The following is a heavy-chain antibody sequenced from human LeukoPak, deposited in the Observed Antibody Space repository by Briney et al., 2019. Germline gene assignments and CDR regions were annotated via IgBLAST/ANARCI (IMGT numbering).Heavy chain of an antibody. V-gene: IGHV3-74*01. CDR1: GFTFSSYW. D-gene: IGHD1-26*01. J-gene: IGHJ3*01. CDR3: ARDLNGAGGF. CDR2: ISPDGSSR. Sequence: GGALRPSCAPSGFTFSSYWMHGGGRSPGKGLLWVSNISPDGSSRSHAESVQGRFTISRDNAKNTLYLQMSSLTADDTAVYYCARDLNGAGGFWGQGTMVTVSS.